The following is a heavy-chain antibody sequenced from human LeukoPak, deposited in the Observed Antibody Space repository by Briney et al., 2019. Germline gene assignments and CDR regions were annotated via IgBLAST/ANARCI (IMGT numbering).Heavy chain of an antibody. Sequence: ASVKVSCKASGYTFTSYGISWVRQAPGQGLEWMGWISAYNGNTNYAQKLQGRVTMTTDTSTSTAYMELRSLRSDDTAVYYCARVLQDDSSGYYYVWFDPWGQGTLVTVSS. V-gene: IGHV1-18*01. CDR2: ISAYNGNT. J-gene: IGHJ5*02. CDR1: GYTFTSYG. D-gene: IGHD3-22*01. CDR3: ARVLQDDSSGYYYVWFDP.